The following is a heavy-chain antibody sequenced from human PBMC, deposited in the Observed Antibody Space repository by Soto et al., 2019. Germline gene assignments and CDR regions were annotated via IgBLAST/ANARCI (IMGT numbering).Heavy chain of an antibody. CDR1: GFSLSTSGAA. CDR2: IYWDVEK. J-gene: IGHJ4*02. CDR3: VHRTYDILTDYYDPPI. D-gene: IGHD3-9*01. Sequence: QITLNESGPALVRPTQTLTLTCSFSGFSLSTSGAAVIWIRQPPGQALEWLAIIYWDVEKRYSASLENRVDNTAATAKKQVVLTITEVDPVDTATYCCVHRTYDILTDYYDPPIWGQGTRVTVSS. V-gene: IGHV2-5*02.